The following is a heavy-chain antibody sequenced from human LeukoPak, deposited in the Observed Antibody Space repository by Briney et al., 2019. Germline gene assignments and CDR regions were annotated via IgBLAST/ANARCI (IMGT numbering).Heavy chain of an antibody. Sequence: PSEPLSLPCSLSGDPISNNHWSGAWIRQLPGKGLEWNGTMPLEEKVSDNEIRSDNPSPKGSPTISAERNKHPLSLKIRPVTAADTASYDCAALTLTGVAGRGWCDVWGGGTRVIVPS. CDR3: AALTLTGVAGRGWCDV. J-gene: IGHJ5*02. CDR1: GDPISNNHWS. D-gene: IGHD3-3*01. V-gene: IGHV4-39*01. CDR2: MPLEEKVSDNEIR.